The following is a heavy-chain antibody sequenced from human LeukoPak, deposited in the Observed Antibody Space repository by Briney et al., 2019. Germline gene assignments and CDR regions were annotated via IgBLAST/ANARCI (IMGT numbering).Heavy chain of an antibody. J-gene: IGHJ4*02. CDR1: GYTFTGYY. CDR2: INPNSGGT. D-gene: IGHD3-10*01. Sequence: ASVKVSCKASGYTFTGYYMHWVRQAPGQGLEWMGWINPNSGGTNYPQKFQGRVTMTRDTSISTAYMELSRLRSDDTAVYYCARNLITMVRGVINYWGQGTLVTVSS. V-gene: IGHV1-2*02. CDR3: ARNLITMVRGVINY.